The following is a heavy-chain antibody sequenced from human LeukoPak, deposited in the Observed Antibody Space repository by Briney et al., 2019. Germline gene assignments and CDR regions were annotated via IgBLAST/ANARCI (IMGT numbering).Heavy chain of an antibody. J-gene: IGHJ4*02. CDR2: INPNSGGT. CDR1: GYTFTGYY. V-gene: IGHV1-2*02. D-gene: IGHD4-23*01. CDR3: ARDYGGNHFDY. Sequence: ASVKVSCKASGYTFTGYYMHWVRQAPGQGLEWMGWINPNSGGTNYAQKFQGRVTMTRDTSISTAYMELSRLRSDDTAVYHCARDYGGNHFDYWAQGTLVTVSS.